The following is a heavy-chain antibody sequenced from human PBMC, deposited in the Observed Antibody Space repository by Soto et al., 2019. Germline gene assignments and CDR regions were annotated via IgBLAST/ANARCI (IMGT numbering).Heavy chain of an antibody. J-gene: IGHJ5*02. CDR3: ARPRGTSGWYGSWFAP. V-gene: IGHV4-39*02. CDR2: VPYSGTT. D-gene: IGHD6-13*01. CDR1: GGSISRNSYY. Sequence: QLQLQESGPGLVKPSETLSLTCSVSGGSISRNSYYWGWIRQPPGKGLEWIGRVPYSGTTDYNPSLEGRVTISIDTSKNHFSLRLRSVTAADTAVYFCARPRGTSGWYGSWFAPWGPGALVTVSS.